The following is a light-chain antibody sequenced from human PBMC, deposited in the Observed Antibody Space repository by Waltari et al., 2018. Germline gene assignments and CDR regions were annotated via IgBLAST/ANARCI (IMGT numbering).Light chain of an antibody. J-gene: IGLJ2*01. CDR1: SSDVGNYDL. Sequence: QSALTQPASVSGSPGQSITISCTGTSSDVGNYDLVSWYQQHPGKAPKLMIYEVTKRPSWVSNRFSGSKSGNTAAWTVSGLQAEDEADYYCCSYAGSGTLVFGGGTKLTVL. CDR2: EVT. CDR3: CSYAGSGTLV. V-gene: IGLV2-23*02.